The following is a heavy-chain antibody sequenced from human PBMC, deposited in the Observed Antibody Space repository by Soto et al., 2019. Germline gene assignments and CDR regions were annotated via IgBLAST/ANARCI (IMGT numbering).Heavy chain of an antibody. Sequence: SVKVSCKASGFTFTSSAVQWVRQARGQRLVWIGWIVVGSGNTNYTRKFQERVTITRDMSTSTAYMELSSLRSEDTAVYYCAAPPYMRSLYGMDVWGQGTTVTVSS. J-gene: IGHJ6*02. V-gene: IGHV1-58*01. CDR2: IVVGSGNT. D-gene: IGHD4-4*01. CDR1: GFTFTSSA. CDR3: AAPPYMRSLYGMDV.